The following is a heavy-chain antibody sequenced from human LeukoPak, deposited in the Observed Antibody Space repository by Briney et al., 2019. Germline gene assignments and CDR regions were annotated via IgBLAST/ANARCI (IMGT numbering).Heavy chain of an antibody. D-gene: IGHD3-3*01. CDR2: ISGSGGST. CDR3: ARNHDFWSGHQLDY. V-gene: IGHV3-23*01. Sequence: PGGSLRLSCAASGFTFSSYAMSWVRQAPGKGLEWVSAISGSGGSTYYADSVKGRFTISRDNSKNTLYLQMNSLRAEDTAVYYCARNHDFWSGHQLDYWGQGTLVTLSS. CDR1: GFTFSSYA. J-gene: IGHJ4*02.